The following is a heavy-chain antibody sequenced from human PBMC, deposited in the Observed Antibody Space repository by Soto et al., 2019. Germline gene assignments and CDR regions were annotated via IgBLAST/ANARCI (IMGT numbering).Heavy chain of an antibody. J-gene: IGHJ4*02. CDR3: ASTRGVIIPYYFDY. Sequence: ASVKVSCKASGGTFSSYAISWVRQAPGQGLEWMGGIIPIFGTANYAQKFQGRVTITADESTSTAYMELSSLRSEDTAVYYCASTRGVIIPYYFDYWGQGTLVTVPS. CDR2: IIPIFGTA. V-gene: IGHV1-69*13. D-gene: IGHD3-10*01. CDR1: GGTFSSYA.